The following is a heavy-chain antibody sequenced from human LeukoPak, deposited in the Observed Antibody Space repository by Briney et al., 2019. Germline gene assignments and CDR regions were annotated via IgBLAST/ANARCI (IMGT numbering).Heavy chain of an antibody. J-gene: IGHJ4*02. CDR3: ARSSLYFDILTGYPTADH. CDR2: IYYTGST. V-gene: IGHV4-59*01. D-gene: IGHD3-9*01. CDR1: GGSISNYY. Sequence: SETLSLTCTVSGGSISNYYWNWIRQPPVKGLEWIGSIYYTGSTNYNPSLKSRVIISVDTSKNQLSLKLSSVTAADTAVYYCARSSLYFDILTGYPTADHWGQGTLVTVSS.